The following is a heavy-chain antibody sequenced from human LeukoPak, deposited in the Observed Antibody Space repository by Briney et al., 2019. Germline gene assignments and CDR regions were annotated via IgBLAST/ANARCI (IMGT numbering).Heavy chain of an antibody. J-gene: IGHJ4*02. CDR3: ARDYCSSTSCLFDY. V-gene: IGHV1-2*06. Sequence: ASVKVSCKASGYTFTGYHMHWVRQAPGQGLEWMGRINPNSGDTDYAQKFQGRVTMTRDTSISTAYMELSRLRSDDTAVYYCARDYCSSTSCLFDYWGQGTLVTVSS. D-gene: IGHD2-2*01. CDR1: GYTFTGYH. CDR2: INPNSGDT.